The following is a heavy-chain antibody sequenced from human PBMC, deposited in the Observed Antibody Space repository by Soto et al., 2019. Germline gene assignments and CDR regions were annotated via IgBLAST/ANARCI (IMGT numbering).Heavy chain of an antibody. CDR2: IYSGGST. Sequence: GGSLRLSCAASGFTVSSNYMNRVRQAPGKGLEWVSVIYSGGSTYYADSVKGRFTISRDNSKNTLYLQMNSLRAEDTAVYYCARYLRYGGYDWDENYYYYYMDVWGKGTTVTVSS. J-gene: IGHJ6*03. CDR3: ARYLRYGGYDWDENYYYYYMDV. CDR1: GFTVSSNY. D-gene: IGHD5-12*01. V-gene: IGHV3-66*01.